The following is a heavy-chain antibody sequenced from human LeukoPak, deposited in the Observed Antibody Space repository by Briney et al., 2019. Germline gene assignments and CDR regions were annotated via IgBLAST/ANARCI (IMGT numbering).Heavy chain of an antibody. CDR1: GGTFSSNG. Sequence: GSSVKVSCKASGGTFSSNGIDWVRQAPGQGLEWVGRIIPLFGTSRYGQKFQGRVTITADESTTTAYMDLISLTSDDTAVYYCARERSGSNYYGMDVWGKGTTVIVSS. V-gene: IGHV1-69*01. J-gene: IGHJ6*04. CDR2: IIPLFGTS. D-gene: IGHD3-10*01. CDR3: ARERSGSNYYGMDV.